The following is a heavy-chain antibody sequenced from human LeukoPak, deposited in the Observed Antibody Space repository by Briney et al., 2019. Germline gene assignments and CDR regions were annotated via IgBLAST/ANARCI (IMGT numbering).Heavy chain of an antibody. J-gene: IGHJ5*02. Sequence: SQTLSLTCAISGDSVSSNSAAWNLITQSPSKGLEWLGRTYYRSKWYNDHAVSVKSRITINPDTSKNQFSLQLNSVPTEETAVYSCARGKYRSSWFKNWFDPWGQGTLVTVSS. V-gene: IGHV6-1*01. CDR3: ARGKYRSSWFKNWFDP. CDR1: GDSVSSNSAA. D-gene: IGHD6-13*01. CDR2: TYYRSKWYN.